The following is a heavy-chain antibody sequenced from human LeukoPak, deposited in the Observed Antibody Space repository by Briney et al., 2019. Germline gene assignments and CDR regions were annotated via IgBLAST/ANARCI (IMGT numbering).Heavy chain of an antibody. CDR1: GGSFSGYY. CDR2: INHSGST. J-gene: IGHJ5*02. V-gene: IGHV4-34*01. Sequence: SETLSLTCAVYGGSFSGYYWSWIRQPPGKGLEWIGEINHSGSTNYNPSLKSRVTISVDTSKNQFSLKLSSVTAADTAVYYCARGESLFNWFDPWGQGTLVTVSS. CDR3: ARGESLFNWFDP.